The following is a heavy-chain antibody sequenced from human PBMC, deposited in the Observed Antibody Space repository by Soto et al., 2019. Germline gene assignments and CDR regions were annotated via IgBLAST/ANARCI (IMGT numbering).Heavy chain of an antibody. CDR1: TFSMYS. CDR3: ARDQGGSYDSWFDP. Sequence: EVQVVESGGGLVKPGGSLRLSCTFTFSMYSMNWVRQAPGKGLEWVASISSGSAYIKYAESVKGRVTISRDNAKNSLHLKMNSLRAEDTAIYHCARDQGGSYDSWFDPGGQGTLVTVSS. V-gene: IGHV3-21*06. CDR2: ISSGSAYI. D-gene: IGHD1-26*01. J-gene: IGHJ5*02.